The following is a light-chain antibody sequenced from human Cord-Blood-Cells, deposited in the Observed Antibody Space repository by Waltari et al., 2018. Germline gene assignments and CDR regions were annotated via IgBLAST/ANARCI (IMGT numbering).Light chain of an antibody. CDR1: SSDVGSYNL. CDR2: EGS. J-gene: IGLJ1*01. V-gene: IGLV2-23*01. Sequence: QSALTQPASVSGSPGHSITISCTGTSSDVGSYNLVSLYQQHPGKAPKLMIYEGSNRPSGVSNRFSGSKSGNTASLTISGLQAEDEADYYCCSYAGSSTFYVFGTGTKVTVL. CDR3: CSYAGSSTFYV.